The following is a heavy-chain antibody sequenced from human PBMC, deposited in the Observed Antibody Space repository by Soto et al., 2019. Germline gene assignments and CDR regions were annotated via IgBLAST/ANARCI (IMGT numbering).Heavy chain of an antibody. CDR3: AKYCWYDP. CDR2: VSGSGIST. CDR1: GFTFGSYA. D-gene: IGHD2-15*01. J-gene: IGHJ5*02. Sequence: GGSLRLACEAAGFTFGSYAGSWVRQAPGEGREWVSAVSGSGISTYYADSGKGRFTISRDNSKNTLNLQMNSLRTADTPTSYCAKYCWYDPWGQGTLVTVS. V-gene: IGHV3-23*01.